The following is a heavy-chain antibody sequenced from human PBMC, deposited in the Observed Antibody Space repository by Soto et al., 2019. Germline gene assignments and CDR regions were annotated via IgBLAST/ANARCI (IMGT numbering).Heavy chain of an antibody. V-gene: IGHV3-30*03. CDR2: ISYDVGDK. D-gene: IGHD1-26*01. J-gene: IGHJ6*02. Sequence: GGSLRLSCAASGFTFNSYGMHWVRQSPGKGLEWLAVISYDVGDKYYADSVKGRFTVSRDNSKNTLYLQMNSLRADDTAVYYCARALGGMDVWGQGTTVTVSS. CDR1: GFTFNSYG. CDR3: ARALGGMDV.